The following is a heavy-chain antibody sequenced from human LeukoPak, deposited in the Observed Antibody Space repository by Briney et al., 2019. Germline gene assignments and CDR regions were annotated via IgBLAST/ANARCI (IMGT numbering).Heavy chain of an antibody. CDR1: GLTVTNAW. CDR2: IKSRSDGGTT. Sequence: PGGSLRLSCAASGLTVTNAWMSWVRQAPGKGLEWVGRIKSRSDGGTTDYAAPVKGRFTISRDESKNTLYLQMNSLKTEDTAVYYCTTDPGVVIAAAGITSLYYYYYYMDVWGKGTTVTVSS. D-gene: IGHD6-13*01. V-gene: IGHV3-15*01. CDR3: TTDPGVVIAAAGITSLYYYYYYMDV. J-gene: IGHJ6*03.